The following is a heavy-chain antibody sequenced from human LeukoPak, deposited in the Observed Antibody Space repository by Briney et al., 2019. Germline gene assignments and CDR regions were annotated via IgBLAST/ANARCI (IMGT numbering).Heavy chain of an antibody. V-gene: IGHV4-34*01. J-gene: IGHJ4*02. CDR2: INHSGST. CDR3: ARGRYCSSTSCYIRGTDY. CDR1: GGSFSGYY. Sequence: SETLSLTCAVYGGSFSGYYWSWIRQPPGKGLEWIGEINHSGSTNYNPSLKSRVTISVDTSKNQFSLKLSSVTAADTAVYYCARGRYCSSTSCYIRGTDYWGQGTLVTVSS. D-gene: IGHD2-2*01.